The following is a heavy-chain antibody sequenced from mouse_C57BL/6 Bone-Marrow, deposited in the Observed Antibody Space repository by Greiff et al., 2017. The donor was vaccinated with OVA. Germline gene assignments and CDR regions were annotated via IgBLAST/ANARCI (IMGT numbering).Heavy chain of an antibody. V-gene: IGHV5-9*01. J-gene: IGHJ2*01. D-gene: IGHD1-1*01. CDR3: ARRITTVPHYFDY. CDR2: ISGGGGNT. Sequence: EVKLMESGGGLVKPGGSLKLSCAASGFTFSSYTMSWVRQTPEKRLEWVATISGGGGNTYYPDSVKGRFTISRDNAKNTLYLQMSSLRSEDTALYYCARRITTVPHYFDYWGQGTTLTVSS. CDR1: GFTFSSYT.